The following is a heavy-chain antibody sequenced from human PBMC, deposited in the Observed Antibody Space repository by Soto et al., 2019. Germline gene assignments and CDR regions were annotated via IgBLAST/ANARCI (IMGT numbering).Heavy chain of an antibody. CDR2: IDWDDDK. D-gene: IGHD3-3*01. V-gene: IGHV2-70*01. Sequence: SGPTLVNPTQTLTLTCTFSGFSLSNSRMCVSWIRQPPGKALEWLALIDWDDDKYYSTSLKTRRTISKDTSKNQVVLTMTNRDPGDTATYYCARTGRRITIFGVVIEAFDIWGQGTMVTVSS. CDR1: GFSLSNSRMC. J-gene: IGHJ3*02. CDR3: ARTGRRITIFGVVIEAFDI.